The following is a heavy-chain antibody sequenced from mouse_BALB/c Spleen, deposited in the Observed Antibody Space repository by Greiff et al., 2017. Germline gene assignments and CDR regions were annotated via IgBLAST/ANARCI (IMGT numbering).Heavy chain of an antibody. CDR3: ARGITTVDAMDY. J-gene: IGHJ4*01. D-gene: IGHD1-1*01. Sequence: EVKVVESGGGLVKPGGSLKLSCAASGFTFSSYAMSWVRQTPEKRLEWVASISSGGSTYYPDSVKGRFTISRDNARNILYLQMSSLRSEDTAMYYCARGITTVDAMDYWGQGTSVTVSS. CDR1: GFTFSSYA. V-gene: IGHV5-6-5*01. CDR2: ISSGGST.